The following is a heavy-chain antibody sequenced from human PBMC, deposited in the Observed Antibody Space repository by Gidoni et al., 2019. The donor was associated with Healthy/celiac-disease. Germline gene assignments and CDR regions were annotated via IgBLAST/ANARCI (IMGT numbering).Heavy chain of an antibody. J-gene: IGHJ3*02. Sequence: EVQLLESGGGLVQHGGYLRLSCAASGFTFSRYAMSWVRQAPGKGMECVSAISGRCCSTYYADSVKGRFTISRDNSKHTLYLQMNSLRAEDTAVYYCAKKGTHVVVTEDDAFDIWGQGTMVTVSS. CDR1: GFTFSRYA. CDR2: ISGRCCST. CDR3: AKKGTHVVVTEDDAFDI. V-gene: IGHV3-23*01. D-gene: IGHD2-21*02.